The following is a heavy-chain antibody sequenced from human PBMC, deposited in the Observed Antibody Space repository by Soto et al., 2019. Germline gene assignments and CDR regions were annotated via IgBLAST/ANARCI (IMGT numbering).Heavy chain of an antibody. D-gene: IGHD2-15*01. Sequence: HVQLVQSGAEVKKPGASVKISCKASGYTFTRYTMNWVRQAPGQRLEWMGWINPDNGNTKSSQKFPERVIITRDTSASTAYIALSSLRSEDTAVYYCARGIAPGQLDPLGQGTLVTVSA. J-gene: IGHJ5*02. CDR1: GYTFTRYT. CDR2: INPDNGNT. V-gene: IGHV1-3*01. CDR3: ARGIAPGQLDP.